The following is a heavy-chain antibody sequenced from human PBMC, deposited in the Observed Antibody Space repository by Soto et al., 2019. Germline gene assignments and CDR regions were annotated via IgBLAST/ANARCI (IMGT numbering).Heavy chain of an antibody. CDR2: ISYDGSNK. Sequence: GGSLRLSCAASGFTFSSFAMHWVRQAPGKGLEWVAVISYDGSNKYYGDSVKGRFTISRDNSKNTVYLQMNSLRTEDTAVYFCARDTGHTVVVNAIHGDYWGQGALVTVSS. D-gene: IGHD2-21*01. V-gene: IGHV3-30-3*01. CDR3: ARDTGHTVVVNAIHGDY. CDR1: GFTFSSFA. J-gene: IGHJ4*02.